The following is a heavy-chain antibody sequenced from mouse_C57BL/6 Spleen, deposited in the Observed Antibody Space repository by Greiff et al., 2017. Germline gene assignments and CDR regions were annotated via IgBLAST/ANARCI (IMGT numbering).Heavy chain of an antibody. V-gene: IGHV1-69*01. J-gene: IGHJ2*01. CDR2: IDPSDSYT. D-gene: IGHD1-1*01. Sequence: QVQLQQPGAELVMPGASVKLSCKASGYTFTSYWMHWVKQRPGQGLEWIGEIDPSDSYTNYNQKFKGKSTLTVDKSSSTAYMQLSSLTSEDSAVYCCARSGAVAYFDYWGQGTTLTVSA. CDR1: GYTFTSYW. CDR3: ARSGAVAYFDY.